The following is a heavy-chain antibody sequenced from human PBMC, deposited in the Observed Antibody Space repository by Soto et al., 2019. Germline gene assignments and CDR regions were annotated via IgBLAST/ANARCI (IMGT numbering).Heavy chain of an antibody. J-gene: IGHJ5*02. Sequence: EVQLGDTGGGLLQPGGSLRLSCAASGFTVSHTYMTWVRQPPGQGLECVSVIYTAGGANYADSVKGRFIISRDNSKNTLYLQMNSLRAEYTAVYYCARALPVAKGGFDPWGQGTLVTVSS. CDR2: IYTAGGA. CDR1: GFTVSHTY. V-gene: IGHV3-53*02. CDR3: ARALPVAKGGFDP.